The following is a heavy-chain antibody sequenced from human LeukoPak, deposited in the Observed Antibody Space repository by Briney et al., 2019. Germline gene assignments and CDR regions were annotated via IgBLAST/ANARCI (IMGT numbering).Heavy chain of an antibody. CDR3: ARGLGGNHGY. CDR1: GFTFGSYS. CDR2: ISSSSYI. J-gene: IGHJ4*02. Sequence: GGSLRLSCAASGFTFGSYSMNWVRQAPGKGLEWVSSISSSSYIYYADSVKGRFTISRDNAKNSLYLQMNSLRAEDTAVYYCARGLGGNHGYWGQGTLVTVSS. D-gene: IGHD4-23*01. V-gene: IGHV3-21*01.